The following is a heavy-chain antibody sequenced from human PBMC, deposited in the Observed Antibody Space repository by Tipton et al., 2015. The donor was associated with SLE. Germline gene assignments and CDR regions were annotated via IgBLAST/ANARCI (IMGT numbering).Heavy chain of an antibody. Sequence: TLSLTCTVSGGSISSSSYYWSWIWQPPGKGLEWIGYIYYSGSTNYNPSLKSRVTISVDTSKNQFSLKLSSVTAADTAVYYCARGGIVGATGAFDIWGQGTMVTVSS. V-gene: IGHV4-61*01. J-gene: IGHJ3*02. D-gene: IGHD1-26*01. CDR2: IYYSGST. CDR3: ARGGIVGATGAFDI. CDR1: GGSISSSSYY.